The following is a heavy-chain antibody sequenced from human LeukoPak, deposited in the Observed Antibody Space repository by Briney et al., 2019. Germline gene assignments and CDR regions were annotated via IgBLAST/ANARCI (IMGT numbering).Heavy chain of an antibody. D-gene: IGHD4-11*01. Sequence: GGSLRLSCSASGFTFSSYAMHWVRQAPGKGLEYVSAISGNGGTTYYADSVKGRFTISRDNSKNTLYLQMSSLRAEDTALYYCVKGGVVTTRPFDYWGQGTLVTVSS. CDR2: ISGNGGTT. J-gene: IGHJ4*02. V-gene: IGHV3-64D*06. CDR3: VKGGVVTTRPFDY. CDR1: GFTFSSYA.